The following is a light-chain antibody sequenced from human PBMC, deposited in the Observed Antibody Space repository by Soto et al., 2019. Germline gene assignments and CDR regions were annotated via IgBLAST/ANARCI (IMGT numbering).Light chain of an antibody. CDR2: AAS. Sequence: ELVLTQSPGTLSLSPGERATLSCRASQSVSSNYLAWYQQKPGQAPRVLMYAASKRFTGVPERFSGSGSGTDFTLTISSLEPEDFAVYYCQQYFGSVYTFGQGTKLEI. V-gene: IGKV3-20*01. CDR1: QSVSSNY. J-gene: IGKJ2*01. CDR3: QQYFGSVYT.